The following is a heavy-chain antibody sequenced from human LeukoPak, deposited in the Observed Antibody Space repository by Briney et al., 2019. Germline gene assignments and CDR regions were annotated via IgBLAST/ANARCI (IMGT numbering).Heavy chain of an antibody. CDR3: VRDLGSGTPFDY. D-gene: IGHD1-14*01. Sequence: PGGPLRLSCAASGFTFSSYWIHWVCQPPGKGLVWVSRITISETNTDYADSVKGRFTISRDNAKNTVYLQMNNLRAEDTAVYYCVRDLGSGTPFDYWGQGALVIVSS. J-gene: IGHJ4*02. CDR2: ITISETNT. CDR1: GFTFSSYW. V-gene: IGHV3-74*01.